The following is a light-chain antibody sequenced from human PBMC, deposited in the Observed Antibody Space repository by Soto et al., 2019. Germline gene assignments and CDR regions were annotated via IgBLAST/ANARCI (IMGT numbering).Light chain of an antibody. CDR2: DAS. CDR1: QSVSSSS. J-gene: IGKJ1*01. V-gene: IGKV3-20*01. CDR3: QQYGSSPWT. Sequence: EIVLTQSPGTLSLSPGEGATLSCRASQSVSSSSLAWYQQKPGQTPRLLIYDASNRATGIPDRFSGSGSGTDFTLTISRLEPEDFAVYYCQQYGSSPWTFGQGTEVEIK.